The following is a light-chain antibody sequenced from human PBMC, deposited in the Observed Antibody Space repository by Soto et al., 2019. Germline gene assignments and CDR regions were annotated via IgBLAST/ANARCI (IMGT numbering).Light chain of an antibody. J-gene: IGLJ1*01. V-gene: IGLV2-14*01. CDR1: GSDVGDYDY. CDR2: EVS. CDR3: SSYTSSQAYV. Sequence: QSALTQPASVSGSPGESITISCTGTGSDVGDYDYASWYQHHPGKAPKLMIYEVSNRPSGVSNRFSGSKSGNTASLTISGLQAEDEADYFCSSYTSSQAYVFGTGTKVTV.